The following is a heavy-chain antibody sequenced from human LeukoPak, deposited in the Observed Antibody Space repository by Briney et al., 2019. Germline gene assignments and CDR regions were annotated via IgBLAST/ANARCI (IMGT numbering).Heavy chain of an antibody. J-gene: IGHJ6*03. CDR2: IRYDGSNK. D-gene: IGHD6-13*01. V-gene: IGHV3-30*02. CDR1: GFTFGSYG. CDR3: AKIDSSNWYYYYYYYMDV. Sequence: GGSLRLSCAASGFTFGSYGMHWVRQAPGKGLEWVAFIRYDGSNKYYADSVKGRFTISRDNSKNTLYLQMNSLRAEDTAVYYCAKIDSSNWYYYYYYYMDVWGKGTTVTISS.